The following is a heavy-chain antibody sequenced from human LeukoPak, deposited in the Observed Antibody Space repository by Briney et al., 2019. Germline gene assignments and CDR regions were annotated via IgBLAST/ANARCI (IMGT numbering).Heavy chain of an antibody. D-gene: IGHD5-12*01. V-gene: IGHV3-23*01. Sequence: GGSLRLSCAASGFTFSSYSMNWVRQAPGKGLEWVSAISGSGGSTYYADSVKGRFTISRDNSKNTLYLQMNSLRAEDTAVYYCAKGLSVATITADYWGQGTLVTVSS. J-gene: IGHJ4*02. CDR2: ISGSGGST. CDR3: AKGLSVATITADY. CDR1: GFTFSSYS.